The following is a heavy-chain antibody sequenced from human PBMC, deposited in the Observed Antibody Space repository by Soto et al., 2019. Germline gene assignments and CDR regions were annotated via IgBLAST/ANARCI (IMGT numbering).Heavy chain of an antibody. CDR3: ARSRSGAVTDSFDF. CDR1: GFTFSRYA. J-gene: IGHJ4*02. D-gene: IGHD3-10*01. CDR2: ISRDGTNK. Sequence: LRLSCAASGFTFSRYAIHWVRQAPGKGLEWVAVISRDGTNKYYVDSVKGRFTISRDNSRNTLYLQMSLRHEDAAVYYCARSRSGAVTDSFDFWGQGTLVTVSS. V-gene: IGHV3-30*04.